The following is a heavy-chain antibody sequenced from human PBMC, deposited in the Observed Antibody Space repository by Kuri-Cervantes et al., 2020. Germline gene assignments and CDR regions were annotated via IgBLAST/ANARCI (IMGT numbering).Heavy chain of an antibody. Sequence: ASVKVSCKASGYTFTSYAMHWVRQAPGQRLEWMGWINAGNGNTKYSQKFQGRVTITADESTSTAYMELSSLRSEDTAVYYCARGNLERGPERCSSTCCYKKRGNFDYWGQGTLVTVSS. CDR2: INAGNGNT. D-gene: IGHD2-2*02. J-gene: IGHJ4*02. CDR3: ARGNLERGPERCSSTCCYKKRGNFDY. V-gene: IGHV1-3*01. CDR1: GYTFTSYA.